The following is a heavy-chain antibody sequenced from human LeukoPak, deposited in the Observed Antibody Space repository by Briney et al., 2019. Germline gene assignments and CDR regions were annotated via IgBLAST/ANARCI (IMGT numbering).Heavy chain of an antibody. CDR1: GFTFTDYA. Sequence: PGGSLRLSCAASGFTFTDYAMSWVRQAPGRGLEWVSAISRDAVTTYYANSVKGRFTISRDNSKNTMYLQMNSLRAEDTAVYYCTKVFGTVDPAEHWGQRTLVTASS. CDR2: ISRDAVTT. CDR3: TKVFGTVDPAEH. J-gene: IGHJ4*02. D-gene: IGHD3-3*01. V-gene: IGHV3-23*01.